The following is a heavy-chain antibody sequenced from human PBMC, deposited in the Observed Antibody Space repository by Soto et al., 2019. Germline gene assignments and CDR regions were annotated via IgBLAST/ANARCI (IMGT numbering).Heavy chain of an antibody. Sequence: QVQLVQSGAEVKKPGSSVKVSCKASGGTFSSYAISWVRQAPGQGLEWMGGIIPISGTANYAQKFQGRVTITADESTSTAYMWLSRLRSEDTAVYYCARSQGSSTSLEIYYYYYYGMDVWGQGTTVTVSS. CDR3: ARSQGSSTSLEIYYYYYYGMDV. D-gene: IGHD2-2*01. V-gene: IGHV1-69*01. CDR1: GGTFSSYA. CDR2: IIPISGTA. J-gene: IGHJ6*02.